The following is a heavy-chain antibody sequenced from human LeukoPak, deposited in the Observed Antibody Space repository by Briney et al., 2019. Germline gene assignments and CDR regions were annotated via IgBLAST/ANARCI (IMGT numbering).Heavy chain of an antibody. CDR1: GYTFTSYG. CDR3: ARDGLAGYIVVVPASPFDY. CDR2: ISAYNGNT. V-gene: IGHV1-18*01. J-gene: IGHJ4*02. Sequence: ASVKVSCKASGYTFTSYGISWVRQAPGQGLEWVGWISAYNGNTNYAQKLQGRVTMTTDTSTSTAYMELRSLRSDDTAVYYCARDGLAGYIVVVPASPFDYWGQGTLVTVSS. D-gene: IGHD2-2*01.